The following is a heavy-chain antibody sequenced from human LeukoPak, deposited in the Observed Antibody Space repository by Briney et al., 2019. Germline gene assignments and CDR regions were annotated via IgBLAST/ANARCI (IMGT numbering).Heavy chain of an antibody. V-gene: IGHV4-34*01. D-gene: IGHD3-22*01. CDR2: INHSGST. Sequence: SETLSLTCAVYGGSFSGYYWSWIRQPPGKRLEWIGEINHSGSTNYNPSLKSRVTISVDTSKNQFSLKLSSVTAADTAVYYCARGTLPDEYYYDSSGYPRWFDPWGQGTLVTVSS. CDR3: ARGTLPDEYYYDSSGYPRWFDP. J-gene: IGHJ5*02. CDR1: GGSFSGYY.